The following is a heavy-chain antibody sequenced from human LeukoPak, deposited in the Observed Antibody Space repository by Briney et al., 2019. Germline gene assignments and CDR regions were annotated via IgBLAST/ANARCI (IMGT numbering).Heavy chain of an antibody. J-gene: IGHJ3*02. D-gene: IGHD3-22*01. V-gene: IGHV3-7*01. CDR2: IKQDGSEK. CDR1: GFSFGDYW. CDR3: ARYYDNTGPHDAFDI. Sequence: PGGSLRLSCAASGFSFGDYWMTWVRQAPEKGLEWVANIKQDGSEKYYVDSVNGRFTISRDNAKNSLYLQMNSLRAEDTAVYYCARYYDNTGPHDAFDIWGQGTMVTVSS.